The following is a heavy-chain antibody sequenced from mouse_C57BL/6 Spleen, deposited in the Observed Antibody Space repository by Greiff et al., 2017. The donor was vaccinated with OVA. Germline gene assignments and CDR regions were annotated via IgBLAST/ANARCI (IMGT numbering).Heavy chain of an antibody. J-gene: IGHJ3*01. CDR1: GYTFTDYN. CDR3: AREGLYYDYGGFAY. CDR2: INPNNGGT. D-gene: IGHD2-4*01. V-gene: IGHV1-22*01. Sequence: EVQLQQSGPELVKPGASVKMSCKASGYTFTDYNMHWVKQSHGKSLEWIGYINPNNGGTSYNQKFKGKATLTVNKSSSTAYMELRSLTSEDSAVYYCAREGLYYDYGGFAYWGQGTLVTVSA.